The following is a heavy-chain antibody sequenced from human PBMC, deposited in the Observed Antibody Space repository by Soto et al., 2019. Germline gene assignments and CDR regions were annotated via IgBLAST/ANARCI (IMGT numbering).Heavy chain of an antibody. J-gene: IGHJ6*02. CDR1: GYTFNDYY. D-gene: IGHD5-18*01. CDR2: INPNSGGT. CDR3: ARDATWIQLWSPYYYYGMDV. V-gene: IGHV1-2*04. Sequence: ASVKVSCKASGYTFNDYYIYWVRQAPGQGLEWMGWINPNSGGTNYAQKFQGWVTMTRDTSISTAYMELSRLRSDDTAVYYCARDATWIQLWSPYYYYGMDVWGQGTTVTVSS.